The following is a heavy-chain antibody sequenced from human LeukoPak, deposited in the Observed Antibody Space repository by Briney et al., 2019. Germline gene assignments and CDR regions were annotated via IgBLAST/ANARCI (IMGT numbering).Heavy chain of an antibody. J-gene: IGHJ2*01. CDR2: IIPIFGTA. Sequence: SVKVSCKASGYTFTSYDINWVRQAPGQGLEWMGGIIPIFGTANYAQKFQGRVTITADESTSTAYMELSSLRSEDTAVYYCARDQITNYYDSSGYYEYFDLWGRGTLVTVSS. CDR1: GYTFTSYD. CDR3: ARDQITNYYDSSGYYEYFDL. D-gene: IGHD3-22*01. V-gene: IGHV1-69*13.